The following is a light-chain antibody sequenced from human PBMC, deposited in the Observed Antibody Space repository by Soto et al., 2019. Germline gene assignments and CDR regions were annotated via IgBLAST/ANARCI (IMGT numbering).Light chain of an antibody. Sequence: DIQMTQSPSSLSASVGDRVTITCQASQDINKNLIWYQQKPGKAPKLLIYDASDLETGVPDRFSGSGSGTDFTLKISRVEAEDVGVYYCMQARQTPTFGGGTKVDIK. CDR3: MQARQTPT. J-gene: IGKJ4*01. V-gene: IGKV1-33*01. CDR1: QDINKN. CDR2: DAS.